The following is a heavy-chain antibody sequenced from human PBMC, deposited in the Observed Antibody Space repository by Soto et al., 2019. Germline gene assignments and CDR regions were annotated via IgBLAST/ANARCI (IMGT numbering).Heavy chain of an antibody. CDR2: IYYSGST. CDR3: XXXXXXXXXXXXXXXMGAFDI. D-gene: IGHD3-10*01. Sequence: QVQLQESGPGLVKPSQTLSLTCTVSGGSISSGGYYWSWIRQHPGKGLEWIGYIYYSGSTYYNPSLKSRVTISVXXXXXXXXXXXXXXXXXXXXXXXXXXXXXXXXXXXXXXMGAFDIWGQGTMVTVSS. CDR1: GGSISSGGYY. J-gene: IGHJ3*02. V-gene: IGHV4-31*03.